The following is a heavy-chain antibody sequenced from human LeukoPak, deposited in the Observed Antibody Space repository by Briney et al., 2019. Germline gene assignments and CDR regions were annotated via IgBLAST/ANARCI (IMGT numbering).Heavy chain of an antibody. V-gene: IGHV1-69*05. CDR1: GGTFSNYA. CDR2: IIPIFGTA. CDR3: ARIPPHRIPESPIPYYYYMDV. Sequence: SVKVSCKASGGTFSNYAISWVRQAPGQGLEWMGRIIPIFGTANYAQKFQGRVTITTDESTSTAYIELSSLRSEDTAVYYCARIPPHRIPESPIPYYYYMDVWGKGTTVTVSS. J-gene: IGHJ6*03. D-gene: IGHD2-2*01.